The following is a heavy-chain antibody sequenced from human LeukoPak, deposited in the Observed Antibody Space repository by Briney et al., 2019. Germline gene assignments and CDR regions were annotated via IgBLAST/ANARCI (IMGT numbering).Heavy chain of an antibody. CDR2: ISAYNGNT. V-gene: IGHV1-18*01. Sequence: ASVKVSCKASGYTFTSYGISWVRQAPGQGLEWMGWISAYNGNTNYAQKLQGRVTMTTDTSTSTAYMELRSLRSDDTAVYYCARDAQWFGDPIRQFDYWGQGTLVTVSS. CDR1: GYTFTSYG. D-gene: IGHD3-10*01. CDR3: ARDAQWFGDPIRQFDY. J-gene: IGHJ4*02.